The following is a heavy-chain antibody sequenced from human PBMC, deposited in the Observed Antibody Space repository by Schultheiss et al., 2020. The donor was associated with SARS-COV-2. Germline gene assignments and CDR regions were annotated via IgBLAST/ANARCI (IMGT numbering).Heavy chain of an antibody. D-gene: IGHD3-10*01. Sequence: SETLSLTCTVSGGSISSGGYYWSWIRQHPGKGLEWIGYIYHSGSTYYNPSLKSRVTISVDRSKNQFSLKLSSVTAADTAVYYCARSYLLWFGEYYFDYWGQGTLVTVSS. CDR2: IYHSGST. J-gene: IGHJ4*02. CDR1: GGSISSGGYY. CDR3: ARSYLLWFGEYYFDY. V-gene: IGHV4-30-2*01.